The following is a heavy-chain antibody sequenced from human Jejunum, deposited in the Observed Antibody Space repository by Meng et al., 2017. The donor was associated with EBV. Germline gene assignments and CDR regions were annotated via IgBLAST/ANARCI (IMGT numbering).Heavy chain of an antibody. V-gene: IGHV1-2*06. Sequence: GPGVGSGGEVKERGASGRVSRKMYGYAGRGTSIRGGRRGPGQGLESVGRNNPDSGAINYAQKFEGRVTLPRDTSISTAYREQSRRQSGDTAVYFCARKGYCSGDNCFPAGFWGKGSLVTVSS. CDR2: NNPDSGAI. CDR3: ARKGYCSGDNCFPAGF. J-gene: IGHJ4*02. CDR1: GYAGRGTS. D-gene: IGHD2-15*01.